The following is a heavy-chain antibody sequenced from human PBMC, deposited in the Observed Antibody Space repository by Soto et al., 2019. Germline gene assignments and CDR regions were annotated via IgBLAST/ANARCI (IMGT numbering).Heavy chain of an antibody. CDR2: INHSGST. D-gene: IGHD1-26*01. J-gene: IGHJ4*02. CDR1: GGSFSGYY. CDR3: ARVVGTRYYFDY. V-gene: IGHV4-34*01. Sequence: QVQLQQWGAGLLKPSETLSLTCAVYGGSFSGYYWSWIRQPPGKGLEWIGEINHSGSTNYNPSLKSRVTISVDTSKNQFSMKLRSVTAADTAVYYCARVVGTRYYFDYWGQGTLVTVSS.